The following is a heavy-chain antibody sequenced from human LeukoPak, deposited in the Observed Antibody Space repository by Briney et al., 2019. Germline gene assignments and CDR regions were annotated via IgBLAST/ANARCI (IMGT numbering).Heavy chain of an antibody. Sequence: PGGSLRLSCAASGFTFSSYAMHWVRQAPGKGLEWVAVISYDGSNKYYADSVKGRFTISRDNSKNTLYLQMNSLRAEDTAVYYCARDRRFGELLESYGMDVWGQGTTVTVSS. V-gene: IGHV3-30-3*01. CDR2: ISYDGSNK. CDR1: GFTFSSYA. CDR3: ARDRRFGELLESYGMDV. D-gene: IGHD3-10*01. J-gene: IGHJ6*02.